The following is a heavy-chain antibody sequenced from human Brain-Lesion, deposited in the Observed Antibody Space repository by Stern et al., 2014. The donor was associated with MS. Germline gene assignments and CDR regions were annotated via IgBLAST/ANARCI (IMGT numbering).Heavy chain of an antibody. D-gene: IGHD3-3*01. J-gene: IGHJ6*02. V-gene: IGHV3-7*01. CDR2: IKEDGTEL. CDR1: GFTFGNYW. Sequence: EMQLAESGGGLVQPGGALTISCTAAGFTFGNYWMTWVRQAPGKGLEWVANIKEDGTELNYVDSVKSRFTLYRANLRNPFHPTLNSLRVEDTALYYCARVYNTIYGIVTQRGSGMDVWGQGTTVIVSS. CDR3: ARVYNTIYGIVTQRGSGMDV.